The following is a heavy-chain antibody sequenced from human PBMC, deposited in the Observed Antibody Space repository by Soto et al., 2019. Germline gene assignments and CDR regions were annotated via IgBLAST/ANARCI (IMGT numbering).Heavy chain of an antibody. J-gene: IGHJ4*02. Sequence: QVTLKESGPVRVKPTETLTLTCTVSGFSLSNARMGVSWIRQPPGKALEWLAHIFSNDGKSYSTSLKGSLTSSKDTSKSRVVLTMTNMDPVDTATYYCARVTYYYDSSGYYYFDYWGQGTLVTVSS. V-gene: IGHV2-26*01. D-gene: IGHD3-22*01. CDR3: ARVTYYYDSSGYYYFDY. CDR1: GFSLSNARMG. CDR2: IFSNDGK.